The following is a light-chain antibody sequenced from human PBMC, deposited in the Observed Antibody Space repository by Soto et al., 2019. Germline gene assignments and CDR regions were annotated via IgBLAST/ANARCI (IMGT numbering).Light chain of an antibody. Sequence: EIVLTQSPGTLSLSPGERATLSCRASQTVSRDYLAWYQQKPGQAPRILIYGASSRAPGIPDRFSGSGSGTDFTLTVSGLEPEDFAVYYCQQYGSSPLISFGQGTRLEIK. CDR2: GAS. CDR3: QQYGSSPLIS. CDR1: QTVSRDY. J-gene: IGKJ5*01. V-gene: IGKV3-20*01.